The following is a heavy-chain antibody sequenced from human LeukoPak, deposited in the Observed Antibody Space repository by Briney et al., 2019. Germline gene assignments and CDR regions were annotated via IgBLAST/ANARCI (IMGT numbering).Heavy chain of an antibody. CDR1: GFTFSNYN. V-gene: IGHV3-48*04. J-gene: IGHJ4*02. CDR3: AKDVKKYTAMLDY. D-gene: IGHD5-18*01. Sequence: GGSLRLSCAASGFTFSNYNMNWVRQAPGKGLEWISYISSSGSAIYYADSVKGRFTISRDNARSSVYLQMNSLRAEDTAVYYCAKDVKKYTAMLDYWGQGTLVTVSS. CDR2: ISSSGSAI.